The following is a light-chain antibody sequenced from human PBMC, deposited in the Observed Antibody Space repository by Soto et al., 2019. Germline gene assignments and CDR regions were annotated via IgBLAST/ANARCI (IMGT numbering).Light chain of an antibody. CDR1: QSLYNNY. CDR3: HQYGISPWT. CDR2: AAS. J-gene: IGKJ1*01. Sequence: EIVLTQSPGTLSLSPGERATLSCRASQSLYNNYLAWYQHRPGQAPRVLIYAASSRATGIPDRFSGGASGTDFTLTISRLEPEDFAVYYCHQYGISPWTLGQGTRVEIK. V-gene: IGKV3-20*01.